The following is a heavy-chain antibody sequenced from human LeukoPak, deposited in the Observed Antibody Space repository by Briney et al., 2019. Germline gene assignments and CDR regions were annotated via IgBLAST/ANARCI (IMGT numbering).Heavy chain of an antibody. J-gene: IGHJ3*02. V-gene: IGHV4-34*01. CDR2: INHSGST. CDR3: ARGPGSYSKEAFDM. CDR1: GGSFSGYY. Sequence: SETLSLTCAVYGGSFSGYYWSWIRQPPGKGLEWIGEINHSGSTNYNPSLKSRVTISVDTSKNQFSLKLSSVTAADTAVYYCARGPGSYSKEAFDMWGQGTMVTVSS. D-gene: IGHD3-10*01.